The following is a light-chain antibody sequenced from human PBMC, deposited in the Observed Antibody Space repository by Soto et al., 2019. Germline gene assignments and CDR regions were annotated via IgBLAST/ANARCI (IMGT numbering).Light chain of an antibody. V-gene: IGLV4-60*03. CDR3: ETWDSNTRV. CDR2: LEGSGSY. Sequence: QPVLTQSSSASASLGSSVKLTCTLSSGHSSYIIAWHQQQPGKAPRYLMKLEGSGSYNKGSGVPDRFSGSSSGADRYLTIPNPQSEDEADYYCETWDSNTRVFGGGTKLTVL. CDR1: SGHSSYI. J-gene: IGLJ3*02.